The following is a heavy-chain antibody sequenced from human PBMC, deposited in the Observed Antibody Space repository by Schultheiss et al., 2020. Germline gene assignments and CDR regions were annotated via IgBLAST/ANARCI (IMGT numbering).Heavy chain of an antibody. CDR3: TTSLGVYYYYGMDV. V-gene: IGHV3-15*01. CDR2: IKSKTDGGTT. J-gene: IGHJ6*02. CDR1: GFTFSNAW. D-gene: IGHD3-10*01. Sequence: GESLKISCAASGFTFSNAWMSWVRQAPGKGLEWVGRIKSKTDGGTTDYAAPVKGRFTISRDDSKNTLYLQMNSLKTEDTAVYYCTTSLGVYYYYGMDVWGQGTTVTVSS.